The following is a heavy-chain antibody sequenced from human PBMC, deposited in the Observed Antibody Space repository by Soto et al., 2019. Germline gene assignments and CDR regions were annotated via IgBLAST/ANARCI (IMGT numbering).Heavy chain of an antibody. D-gene: IGHD2-21*01. J-gene: IGHJ4*02. V-gene: IGHV3-23*01. CDR3: AKVVGDGQDYYDF. CDR2: ISGNGGST. Sequence: EVQLLESGGGLVQPGGSLRLSCAASGFTFSSCAMGWVRQAPGKGLEWVSGISGNGGSTYYADSVKGRFTISRDTSTNTLDLQMDSLGAEDTAIYYRAKVVGDGQDYYDFWGQGTLVTVSS. CDR1: GFTFSSCA.